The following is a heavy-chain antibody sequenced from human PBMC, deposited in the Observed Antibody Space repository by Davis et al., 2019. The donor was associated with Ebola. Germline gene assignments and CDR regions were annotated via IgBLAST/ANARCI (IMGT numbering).Heavy chain of an antibody. CDR1: GGSISSGAYS. V-gene: IGHV4-61*02. CDR2: IYSSGTT. D-gene: IGHD1-26*01. Sequence: SETLSLTCTVSGGSISSGAYSWSWIRQPARKGLEWIGRIYSSGTTNYKPSLNSRVSISLDTSKNQVSLKVRSVTAADTAVYYCARDDLSGLIDSWGQGTLVTVSS. J-gene: IGHJ4*02. CDR3: ARDDLSGLIDS.